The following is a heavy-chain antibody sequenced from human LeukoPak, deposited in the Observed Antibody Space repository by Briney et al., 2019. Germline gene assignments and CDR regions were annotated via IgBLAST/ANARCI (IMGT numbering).Heavy chain of an antibody. D-gene: IGHD3-22*01. J-gene: IGHJ4*02. CDR2: IVVGSGNT. CDR3: AAVSDYDSSGYYYGIDY. Sequence: SVKVSCKASGFTFTSSAMQWVRQARGQRLVWIGWIVVGSGNTNYAQKFQERVTITRDMSTSTAYMELSSLRSEDTAVYYCAAVSDYDSSGYYYGIDYWGQGTLVTVSS. CDR1: GFTFTSSA. V-gene: IGHV1-58*02.